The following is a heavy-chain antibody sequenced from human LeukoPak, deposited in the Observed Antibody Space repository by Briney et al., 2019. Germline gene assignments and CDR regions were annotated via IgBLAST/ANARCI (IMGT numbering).Heavy chain of an antibody. D-gene: IGHD3-10*01. CDR1: GFSFTRHA. V-gene: IGHV3-48*01. Sequence: GGSLRLSCAASGFSFTRHAMNWVRQAPGKGLEWISHISGGSDIIEYADSVRGRFTISRDNGRGSLYLQMNSLRVEDTAVYYCARYGSGRNYIDPFDFWGQGTLVAVSS. J-gene: IGHJ4*02. CDR2: ISGGSDII. CDR3: ARYGSGRNYIDPFDF.